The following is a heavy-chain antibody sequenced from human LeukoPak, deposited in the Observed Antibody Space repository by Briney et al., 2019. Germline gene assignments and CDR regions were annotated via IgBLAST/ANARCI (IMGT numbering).Heavy chain of an antibody. CDR3: AKDLGRSTMVRGGFDY. J-gene: IGHJ4*02. CDR1: EFTFSSYG. CDR2: ISYDGSNK. V-gene: IGHV3-30*18. Sequence: GGSLRLSCAASEFTFSSYGMHWVRQAPGKGLEWVAVISYDGSNKYYVDSVKGRFTISRDNSKNTLYLQMNSLRAEDTAVYYCAKDLGRSTMVRGGFDYWGQGTLVPVSS. D-gene: IGHD3-10*01.